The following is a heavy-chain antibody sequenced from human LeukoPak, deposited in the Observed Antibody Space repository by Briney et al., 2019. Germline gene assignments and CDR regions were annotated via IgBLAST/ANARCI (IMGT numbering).Heavy chain of an antibody. CDR2: IFYSGST. J-gene: IGHJ6*02. CDR3: ARDKSVVDGTYYYYGMDV. CDR1: GGSISSYY. D-gene: IGHD2-15*01. V-gene: IGHV4-59*01. Sequence: SETLSLTCTVSGGSISSYYWNWIRQPPGKGLEWIGCIFYSGSTNYNPSLKSRVTISVDTSKNEFSLKLNSVTAADTAVYYCARDKSVVDGTYYYYGMDVWGQGTTVTVSS.